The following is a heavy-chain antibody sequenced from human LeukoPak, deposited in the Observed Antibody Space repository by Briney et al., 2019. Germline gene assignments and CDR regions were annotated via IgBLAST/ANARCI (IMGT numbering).Heavy chain of an antibody. Sequence: PSETLSLTCAVYGGSFSGYYWSWIRQPPGKGLEWIGEINHSGSTNYNPSLKSRVTISVDTSKNQFSLKLSSVTAADTAVYYCAREAFITMIVVNYYTDVWGKGTTVTVSS. CDR1: GGSFSGYY. D-gene: IGHD3-22*01. J-gene: IGHJ6*03. CDR2: INHSGST. CDR3: AREAFITMIVVNYYTDV. V-gene: IGHV4-34*01.